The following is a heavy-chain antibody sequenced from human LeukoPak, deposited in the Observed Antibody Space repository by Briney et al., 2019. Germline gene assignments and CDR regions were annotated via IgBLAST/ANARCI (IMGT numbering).Heavy chain of an antibody. J-gene: IGHJ6*03. V-gene: IGHV3-21*01. Sequence: PGGSLRLSCAASGFTFSSYRMNWVRQAPGKGLEWVSPISSTSTYIYYADSVKGRFTISRDNAWNSLYLQINSLRAEDTAVYYCARVVASWDYYYMDVWGKGATVIVSS. CDR1: GFTFSSYR. CDR2: ISSTSTYI. D-gene: IGHD5-12*01. CDR3: ARVVASWDYYYMDV.